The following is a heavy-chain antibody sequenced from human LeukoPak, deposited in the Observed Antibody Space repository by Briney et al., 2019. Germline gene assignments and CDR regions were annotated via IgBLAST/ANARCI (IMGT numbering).Heavy chain of an antibody. CDR3: ARDRQQLVRGDYFDY. Sequence: SETLSLTCTVSGGSISSSDYYWVWIRQPPGKGLEWIGSIYYTGSTYYNPSLKSRVTISLDTSKNQFSLKLSSVTAADTAVYYCARDRQQLVRGDYFDYWGQGTLVTVSS. D-gene: IGHD6-13*01. CDR2: IYYTGST. V-gene: IGHV4-39*07. CDR1: GGSISSSDYY. J-gene: IGHJ4*02.